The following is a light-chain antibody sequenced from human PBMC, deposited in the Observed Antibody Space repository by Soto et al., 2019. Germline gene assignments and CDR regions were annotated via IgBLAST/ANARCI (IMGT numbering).Light chain of an antibody. Sequence: DIEMTQSPSSLSASVGDRVTITCRASQSVGRFLTWYQQKPGKAPTVLINVASTLRSGVPSRFSGSGSGTDFNLTINSLQPEDFATYYCQQLNTYPWTFGQGTKVDIK. CDR1: QSVGRF. CDR2: VAS. J-gene: IGKJ1*01. CDR3: QQLNTYPWT. V-gene: IGKV1-39*01.